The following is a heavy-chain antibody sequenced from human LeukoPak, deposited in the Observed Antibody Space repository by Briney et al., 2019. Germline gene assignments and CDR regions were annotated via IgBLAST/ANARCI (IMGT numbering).Heavy chain of an antibody. CDR3: AREVVMFPDYYYYGMDV. J-gene: IGHJ6*02. Sequence: GGSLRLSCAASGFTFRDYYMTWIRQAPGKGLEWISYISRSGNTLYYADSVEGRFTISRDNAKNSLYLQMNSLRAEDTAVYYCAREVVMFPDYYYYGMDVWGQGTTVTVSS. CDR2: ISRSGNTL. CDR1: GFTFRDYY. D-gene: IGHD2/OR15-2a*01. V-gene: IGHV3-11*01.